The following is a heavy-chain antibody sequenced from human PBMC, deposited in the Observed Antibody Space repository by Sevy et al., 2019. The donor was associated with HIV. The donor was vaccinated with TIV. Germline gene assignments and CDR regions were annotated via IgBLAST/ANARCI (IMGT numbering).Heavy chain of an antibody. Sequence: GGSLRLSCAASGFTFSGYWMHWVRQAPGKGLEWVDNINEDGKTKYYVDSVKGRFSISRENARNSLFLQMNNLRVDDTARYFCARAIGAGAAYWGQGTLVTVSS. CDR2: INEDGKTK. CDR3: ARAIGAGAAY. V-gene: IGHV3-7*03. J-gene: IGHJ4*02. D-gene: IGHD3-3*01. CDR1: GFTFSGYW.